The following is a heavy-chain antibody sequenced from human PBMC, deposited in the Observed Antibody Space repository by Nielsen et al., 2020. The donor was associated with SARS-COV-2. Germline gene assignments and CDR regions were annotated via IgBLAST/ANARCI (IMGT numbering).Heavy chain of an antibody. CDR1: GYTFTSYY. CDR3: ARDQVGYDVAY. V-gene: IGHV1-46*01. J-gene: IGHJ4*02. D-gene: IGHD6-13*01. CDR2: INPSGGST. Sequence: ASVKVSCKASGYTFTSYYMHWVRQAPRQGLEWMGIINPSGGSTSYAQKFQGRVTMTRDTSTSTVYMELSSLRSEDTAVYCCARDQVGYDVAYWGQGTLVTVSS.